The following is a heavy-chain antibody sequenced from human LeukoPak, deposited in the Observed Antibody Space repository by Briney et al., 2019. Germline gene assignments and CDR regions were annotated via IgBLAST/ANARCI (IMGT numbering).Heavy chain of an antibody. CDR2: INHSGST. D-gene: IGHD3-10*01. CDR3: AKSNGYGLVDI. Sequence: PSETLSLTCTVSGYSLTSGYYWGWIRQPPGKGLEWIGEINHSGSTNYNPSLKSRVTISVDTSKNQFSLKLSSVTAADTAVYYCAKSNGYGLVDIWGQGTMVTVSS. CDR1: GYSLTSGYY. V-gene: IGHV4-38-2*02. J-gene: IGHJ3*02.